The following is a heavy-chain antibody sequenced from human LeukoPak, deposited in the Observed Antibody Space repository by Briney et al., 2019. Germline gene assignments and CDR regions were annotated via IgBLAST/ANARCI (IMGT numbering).Heavy chain of an antibody. CDR2: IKHDGSEE. V-gene: IGHV3-7*02. D-gene: IGHD3-3*01. J-gene: IGHJ6*02. CDR3: AKPSVLRFLEWLLLDV. Sequence: GGSLRLSCAASGFTFRHYWMTWVRQAPGKGLEWVANIKHDGSEEYYVDSVKGRFTISRDNAKNSLYLQMNSLRAEDTAVYYCAKPSVLRFLEWLLLDVWGQGTTVTVSS. CDR1: GFTFRHYW.